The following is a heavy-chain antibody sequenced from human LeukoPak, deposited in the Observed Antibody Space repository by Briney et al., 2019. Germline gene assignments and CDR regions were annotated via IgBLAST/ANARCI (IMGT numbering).Heavy chain of an antibody. Sequence: GGSLRLSCAASGFTFGSYAMHWVRQAPGKGLEYVSAISSNGGSTYYANSVKGRFTISRDNSKNTLYLQMGSLRAEDMAVYYCARDGNYDAFDIWGQGTMVTVSS. J-gene: IGHJ3*02. CDR1: GFTFGSYA. CDR3: ARDGNYDAFDI. V-gene: IGHV3-64*01. CDR2: ISSNGGST. D-gene: IGHD1-7*01.